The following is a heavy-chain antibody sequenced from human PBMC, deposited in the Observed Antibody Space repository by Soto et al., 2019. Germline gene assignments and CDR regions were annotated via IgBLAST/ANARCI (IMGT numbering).Heavy chain of an antibody. J-gene: IGHJ4*02. V-gene: IGHV2-5*02. D-gene: IGHD6-19*01. CDR1: GFSLSTGGVG. Sequence: QITLKESGPTLVKPTQTLTLTCTFSGFSLSTGGVGVGWIRQPPGKALEWLALIYWDDDKRYSPSLKSRLTITKDXXKXQXDLTMTDMDPVDTATYYCAHRLYSRDWPWDSGVFDYRGQGTLVTVSS. CDR3: AHRLYSRDWPWDSGVFDY. CDR2: IYWDDDK.